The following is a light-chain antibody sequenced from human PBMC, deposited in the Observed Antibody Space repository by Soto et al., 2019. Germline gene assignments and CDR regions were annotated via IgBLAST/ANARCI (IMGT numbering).Light chain of an antibody. V-gene: IGLV2-14*01. CDR3: SSYTSSSPLV. CDR2: DVS. CDR1: SSDVGGYNY. Sequence: QSALTQPASVSGSPGQSITISCTGTSSDVGGYNYVSWYQQHPGKAPKLMIYDVSNRPSGVSNRFSGSKSGNTASLTISGLQDEDEADYYCSSYTSSSPLVFGTGTKLTVL. J-gene: IGLJ1*01.